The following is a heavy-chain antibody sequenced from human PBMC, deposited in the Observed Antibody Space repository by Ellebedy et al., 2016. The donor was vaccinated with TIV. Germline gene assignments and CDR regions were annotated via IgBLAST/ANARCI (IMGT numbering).Heavy chain of an antibody. CDR2: IGRSSATT. V-gene: IGHV3-48*04. J-gene: IGHJ4*02. CDR3: ATGGEDGWFGEGDS. D-gene: IGHD3-10*01. CDR1: GFIFSTYS. Sequence: GESLKISCVASGFIFSTYSMNWVRQTPGKGLEGVAYIGRSSATTYYADSVKGRFTITRDNALNSVYLQMDSLRVEDTAVYYCATGGEDGWFGEGDSWGQGTLVTVSS.